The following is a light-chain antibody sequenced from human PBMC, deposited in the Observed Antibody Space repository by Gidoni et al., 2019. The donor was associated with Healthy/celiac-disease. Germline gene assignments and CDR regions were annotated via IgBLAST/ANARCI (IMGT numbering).Light chain of an antibody. CDR3: QQINSYSYT. CDR2: AAS. Sequence: IQLTQSPSFLSASVGDRVTITCRASQGISSYLAWYQQKPGKAPKLLIYAASTLQSGVPSRFSGSGSGTEFTLTISSLQPEDFATYYCQQINSYSYTFGQGTKLEIK. CDR1: QGISSY. V-gene: IGKV1-9*01. J-gene: IGKJ2*01.